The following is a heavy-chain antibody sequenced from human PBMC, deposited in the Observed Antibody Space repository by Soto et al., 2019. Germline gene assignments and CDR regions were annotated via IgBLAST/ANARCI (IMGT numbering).Heavy chain of an antibody. CDR2: IKRKIDGETI. D-gene: IGHD2-2*01. CDR1: GFTFSHVW. J-gene: IGHJ3*02. Sequence: EVQLVESGGGLEKPGGSLRLSCAASGFTFSHVWMSWVRQAPGKGLEWVGRIKRKIDGETIDYAAPVKGRFTISRDDSNDTLYLQMTSRKTEDTAVYYCATEASCSSTTCPRAFDIWGQGNVVTVSS. V-gene: IGHV3-15*01. CDR3: ATEASCSSTTCPRAFDI.